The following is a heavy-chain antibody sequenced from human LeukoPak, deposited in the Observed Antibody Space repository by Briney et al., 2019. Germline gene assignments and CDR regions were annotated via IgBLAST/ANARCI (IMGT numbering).Heavy chain of an antibody. Sequence: GGSLRLSCAVSGFSFSNFWMSWVRQTPGKGLEWVANINNDGKEKYYVDSVKGRFTISRDNAKNSLYLQMNSLTVEDTAVYYCARRGSSWYLGLDYWGQGTLVTVSS. V-gene: IGHV3-7*03. D-gene: IGHD6-13*01. CDR1: GFSFSNFW. J-gene: IGHJ4*02. CDR2: INNDGKEK. CDR3: ARRGSSWYLGLDY.